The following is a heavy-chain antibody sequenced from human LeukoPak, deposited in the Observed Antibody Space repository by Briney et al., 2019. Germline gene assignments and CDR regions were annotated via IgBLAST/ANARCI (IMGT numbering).Heavy chain of an antibody. V-gene: IGHV3-33*01. CDR1: GFTFSSYG. CDR2: IWYDGSNK. J-gene: IGHJ5*02. D-gene: IGHD3-3*01. CDR3: AREGSPYYDFWSGYYPWFDP. Sequence: QPGRSLRLSCAASGFTFSSYGMHWVRQAPGKGLEWVAVIWYDGSNKYYADSVKGRFTISRDNSKNTLYLQMNSLRAEDTAVYYCAREGSPYYDFWSGYYPWFDPWGQGTLVTVSS.